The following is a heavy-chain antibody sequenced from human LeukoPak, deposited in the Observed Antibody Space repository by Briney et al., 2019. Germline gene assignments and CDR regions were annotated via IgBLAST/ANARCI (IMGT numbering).Heavy chain of an antibody. J-gene: IGHJ2*01. Sequence: SETLYLTCTVSGGSISSGGYYWSWIRQHPGKGLEWIGYIYYSGSTYYNPSLKSRVTISVDTSKNQFSLKLSSVTAADTAVYYCARGGAAAGTVDLWGRGTLVTVSS. D-gene: IGHD6-13*01. V-gene: IGHV4-31*03. CDR1: GGSISSGGYY. CDR3: ARGGAAAGTVDL. CDR2: IYYSGST.